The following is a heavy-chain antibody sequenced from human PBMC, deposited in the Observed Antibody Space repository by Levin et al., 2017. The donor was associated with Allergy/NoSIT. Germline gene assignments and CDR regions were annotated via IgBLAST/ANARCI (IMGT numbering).Heavy chain of an antibody. CDR3: ARVALGYDVLTGYYDHYYFGLDV. CDR2: ISSTTTDM. V-gene: IGHV3-21*01. J-gene: IGHJ6*02. D-gene: IGHD3-9*01. Sequence: SCAAAGFAFDTYTMNWVRQAPGKGLEWVSSISSTTTDMYYTDSVKGRFTISRDNAKKSLFLQMNSLRADDTAVYYCARVALGYDVLTGYYDHYYFGLDVWGQGTTVTVS. CDR1: GFAFDTYT.